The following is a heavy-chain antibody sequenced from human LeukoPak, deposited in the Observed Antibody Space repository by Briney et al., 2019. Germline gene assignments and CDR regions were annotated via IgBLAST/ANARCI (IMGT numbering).Heavy chain of an antibody. CDR3: AKSPSSWKFDD. D-gene: IGHD6-13*01. CDR2: ISWNSGSI. J-gene: IGHJ4*02. V-gene: IGHV3-9*01. CDR1: GFTFDDYA. Sequence: GGSLRLSCAASGFTFDDYAMHWVRQAPGKGLEWVSGISWNSGSIGYADSVKGRFTISRDNAKNSLYLQMNSLRAEDTTVYYCAKSPSSWKFDDWGQGTLVTVSS.